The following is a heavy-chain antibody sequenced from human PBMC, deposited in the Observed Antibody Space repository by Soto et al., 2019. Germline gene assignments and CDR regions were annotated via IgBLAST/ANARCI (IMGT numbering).Heavy chain of an antibody. J-gene: IGHJ4*02. D-gene: IGHD2-2*01. CDR1: GGSFSGYY. CDR3: ARGCSSTSSNAGLDY. CDR2: SNHSGTT. V-gene: IGHV4-34*01. Sequence: QVQLQQWGAGLLKPSETLALTCAVNGGSFSGYYWSWIRQPPGKGLEWIGESNHSGTTKYNPSLKSRVTISVDTPKNQFSLKLSSVTAADTAVYYCARGCSSTSSNAGLDYWGQGTLVTVSS.